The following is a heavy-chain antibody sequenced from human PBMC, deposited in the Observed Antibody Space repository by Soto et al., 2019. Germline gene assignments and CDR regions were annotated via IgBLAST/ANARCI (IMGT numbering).Heavy chain of an antibody. CDR2: IIPIFGTA. Sequence: SVKVSCKASGGTFSSYAISWVRQAPGQGLEWMGGIIPIFGTANYAQKFQGRVTITADESTSTAYIELSSLRSEDTAVYYCARGIGNAVYQLLSADINYYYYGMDVWGQGTTVTVSS. J-gene: IGHJ6*02. V-gene: IGHV1-69*13. D-gene: IGHD2-2*01. CDR3: ARGIGNAVYQLLSADINYYYYGMDV. CDR1: GGTFSSYA.